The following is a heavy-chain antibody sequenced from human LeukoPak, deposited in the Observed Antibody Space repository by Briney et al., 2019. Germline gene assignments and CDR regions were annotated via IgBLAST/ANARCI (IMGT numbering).Heavy chain of an antibody. J-gene: IGHJ3*02. V-gene: IGHV4-4*07. CDR1: GGSISSYY. CDR3: ASQGGYGTLAYCGGDCYPGAFDI. D-gene: IGHD2-21*02. CDR2: IYTSGST. Sequence: PSETLSLTCTVSGGSISSYYWSWIRQPAGKGLEWIGRIYTSGSTNYNPSLKSRVTMSVDTSKNQFSLKLGSVTAADTAVYYCASQGGYGTLAYCGGDCYPGAFDIWGQGTMVTVSS.